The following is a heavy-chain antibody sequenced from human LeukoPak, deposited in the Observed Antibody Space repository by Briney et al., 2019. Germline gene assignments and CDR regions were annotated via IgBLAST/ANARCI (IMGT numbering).Heavy chain of an antibody. V-gene: IGHV3-53*01. Sequence: GGSLRLSCAASGFTVSSNYMSWVRQAPGKGLEWVSVIYSGGSTYHADSVKGRFTISRDNSKNTLYLQMNSLRAEDTAVYYCARDGWFSGSSRDAFDIWGQGTMVTVSS. CDR2: IYSGGST. CDR1: GFTVSSNY. J-gene: IGHJ3*02. D-gene: IGHD1-26*01. CDR3: ARDGWFSGSSRDAFDI.